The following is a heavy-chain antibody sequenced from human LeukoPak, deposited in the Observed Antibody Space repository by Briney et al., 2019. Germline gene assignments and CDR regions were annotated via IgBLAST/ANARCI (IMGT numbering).Heavy chain of an antibody. CDR3: ARGEALLWFGELLPRGYFDY. CDR2: INHSGST. D-gene: IGHD3-10*01. CDR1: GGSFSGYY. Sequence: PSETLSLTCAVYGGSFSGYYWSWIRQPPGKGLEWIGEINHSGSTNYNPSLKSRVTISVDTSKNQFSLKLSSVTAADTAVYYCARGEALLWFGELLPRGYFDYWGQGTLVTVSS. V-gene: IGHV4-34*01. J-gene: IGHJ4*02.